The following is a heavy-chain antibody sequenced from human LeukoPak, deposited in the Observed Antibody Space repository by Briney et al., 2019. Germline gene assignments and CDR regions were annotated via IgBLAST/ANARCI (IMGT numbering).Heavy chain of an antibody. V-gene: IGHV3-30*02. D-gene: IGHD6-6*01. J-gene: IGHJ5*02. Sequence: PGGSLRLSCAASGFTFGSYGMHWVRQAPGKGLDWVAFVRYDGNNPYYSASVKGRFTISRDNSKNTVLLQMNNLRLEDAAVYYCARSIAARRGVRVWFDPWGQGTLVTVSS. CDR1: GFTFGSYG. CDR3: ARSIAARRGVRVWFDP. CDR2: VRYDGNNP.